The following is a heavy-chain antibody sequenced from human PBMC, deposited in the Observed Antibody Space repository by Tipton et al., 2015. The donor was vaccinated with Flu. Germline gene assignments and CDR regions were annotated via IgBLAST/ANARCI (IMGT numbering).Heavy chain of an antibody. CDR1: GGSISSGSYY. J-gene: IGHJ6*02. CDR2: IYTSGST. D-gene: IGHD2-2*03. CDR3: ARDGYYYYYYGMDV. V-gene: IGHV4-61*02. Sequence: LRLSCTVSGGSISSGSYYWSWIRQPAGKGLEWIGRIYTSGSTNYNPSLKSRVTISVDTSKNQFSLKLSSVTAADTAVNYCARDGYYYYYYGMDVWGQGTTVTVSS.